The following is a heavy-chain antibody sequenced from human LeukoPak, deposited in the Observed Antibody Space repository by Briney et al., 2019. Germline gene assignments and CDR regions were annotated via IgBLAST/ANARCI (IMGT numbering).Heavy chain of an antibody. CDR1: GGSISSGGYY. V-gene: IGHV4-31*03. CDR2: IYYSGST. CDR3: ARDDAPYSSRFDH. D-gene: IGHD6-13*01. J-gene: IGHJ5*02. Sequence: SQTLSLTCTVSGGSISSGGYYWSWIRQHPGKGLEWIGYIYYSGSTYYNPSLKSRVTISVDTSKNQFSLKLSSVTAADTAVYYCARDDAPYSSRFDHWGQGTLVTVSS.